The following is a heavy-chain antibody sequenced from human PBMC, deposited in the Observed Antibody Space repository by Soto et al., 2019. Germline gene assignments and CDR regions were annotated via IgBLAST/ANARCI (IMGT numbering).Heavy chain of an antibody. CDR3: AKDIMWDLLGYFDY. J-gene: IGHJ4*02. CDR2: ISYDGSNK. D-gene: IGHD1-26*01. V-gene: IGHV3-30*18. Sequence: QVQLVESGGGVVQPGRSLRLSCAASGVTFSSYGMHWVRQAPGKGLVWVAVISYDGSNKYYAASVKGRFTISRDNSKNTLYLPMNRLRAEDTAVYYCAKDIMWDLLGYFDYWGKGTLVTVSS. CDR1: GVTFSSYG.